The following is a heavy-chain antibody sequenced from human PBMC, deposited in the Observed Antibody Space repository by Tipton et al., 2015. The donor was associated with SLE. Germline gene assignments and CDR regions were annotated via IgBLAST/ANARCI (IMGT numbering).Heavy chain of an antibody. V-gene: IGHV4-59*01. Sequence: GLVKPSETLSLTCSVSGDSISTNYWTWIRQPPGKGLEWMGYSYSGGSTNYNPALESRVFISVDTSKSQFSLHLTSVTAADTAVYYCAKWSVVASGQPFGHWGQGILVTVSS. CDR1: GDSISTNY. J-gene: IGHJ4*02. CDR3: AKWSVVASGQPFGH. CDR2: SYSGGST. D-gene: IGHD2-21*01.